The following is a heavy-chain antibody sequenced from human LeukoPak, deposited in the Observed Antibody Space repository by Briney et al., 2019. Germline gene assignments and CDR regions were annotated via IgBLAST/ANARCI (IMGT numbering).Heavy chain of an antibody. CDR2: IKSKIDGGTT. V-gene: IGHV3-15*01. J-gene: IGHJ6*02. CDR3: TGRQWTSDYYYHFYGLDV. D-gene: IGHD5-24*01. Sequence: NPGGSLRLSCAASGFTFSDAWLHWVRQAPGKGLEWVGRIKSKIDGGTTDLAAPVKGRFTISRDDSKNTLYLQMNSLKTDDTGVYYRTGRQWTSDYYYHFYGLDVWGHGTTVTVSS. CDR1: GFTFSDAW.